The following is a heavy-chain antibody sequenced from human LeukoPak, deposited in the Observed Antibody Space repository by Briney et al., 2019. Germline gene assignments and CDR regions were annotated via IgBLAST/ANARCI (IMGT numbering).Heavy chain of an antibody. D-gene: IGHD3-10*01. Sequence: PSETLSLTCTVPGGSMSSYHWSWIRQPPAKGLEWIAYIYYSGATNYSPPLKSRGTIPVDTSKTQFSLKRSSVTAADTAVYYCARVGGVRGAHHIWGQGTMVTVSS. J-gene: IGHJ3*02. CDR2: IYYSGAT. CDR3: ARVGGVRGAHHI. V-gene: IGHV4-59*01. CDR1: GGSMSSYH.